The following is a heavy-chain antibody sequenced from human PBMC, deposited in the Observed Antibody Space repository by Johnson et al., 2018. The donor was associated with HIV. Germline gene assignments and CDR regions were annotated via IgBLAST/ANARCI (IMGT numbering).Heavy chain of an antibody. Sequence: VQLVESGGRLVQPGGSLRLSCAASGFSFSTYCMHWVRRVPGKGLVWVSRIDTEGSGTTYADSVKGRFTISRDNAKNTVYLQMISLRAEDMAVYYCARSRWADDAFDGWGQGTMVTVSS. D-gene: IGHD1-26*01. CDR3: ARSRWADDAFDG. J-gene: IGHJ3*01. CDR1: GFSFSTYC. V-gene: IGHV3-74*03. CDR2: IDTEGSGT.